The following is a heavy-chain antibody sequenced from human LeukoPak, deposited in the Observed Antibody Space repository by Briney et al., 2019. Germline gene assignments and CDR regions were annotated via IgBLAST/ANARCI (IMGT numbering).Heavy chain of an antibody. Sequence: ASVKVSCKASGYTFTGYYMHWVRQAPGQGLEWMGWINPNSGGTNYAQKFQGRVTMTRDTSISTAYMELSRLRSDDTAVYYCARTPFYDILTGYKWFDPWGQGTLVTDSS. CDR3: ARTPFYDILTGYKWFDP. CDR2: INPNSGGT. D-gene: IGHD3-9*01. J-gene: IGHJ5*02. CDR1: GYTFTGYY. V-gene: IGHV1-2*02.